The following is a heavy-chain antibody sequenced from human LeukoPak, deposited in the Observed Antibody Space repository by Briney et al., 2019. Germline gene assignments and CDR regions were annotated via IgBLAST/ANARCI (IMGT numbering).Heavy chain of an antibody. CDR1: GFSFSSYG. CDR2: IRSDGSNK. V-gene: IGHV3-30*02. J-gene: IGHJ6*04. Sequence: GGSLRLSCAGSGFSFSSYGMHCVRQAPGKGLEWMAFIRSDGSNKYYADSVKGRFTISRDNSKNTLYLQMNSLRAEDTAVYYCAKSFGNVWGKGTTVTVSS. D-gene: IGHD3-3*01. CDR3: AKSFGNV.